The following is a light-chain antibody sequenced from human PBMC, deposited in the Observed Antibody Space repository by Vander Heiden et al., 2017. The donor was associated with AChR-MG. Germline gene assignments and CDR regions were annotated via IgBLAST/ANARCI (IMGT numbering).Light chain of an antibody. CDR2: DVS. Sequence: SSSGSPGQSITISCTGTSSDVGGYNYVSWYQQHPGKAPKLMIYDVSNRPSGVSNRFSGSKSGNTASLTISGLQAEDEADYYCSSYTSSSTLVVFGGGTKLTVL. V-gene: IGLV2-14*03. J-gene: IGLJ2*01. CDR3: SSYTSSSTLVV. CDR1: SSDVGGYNY.